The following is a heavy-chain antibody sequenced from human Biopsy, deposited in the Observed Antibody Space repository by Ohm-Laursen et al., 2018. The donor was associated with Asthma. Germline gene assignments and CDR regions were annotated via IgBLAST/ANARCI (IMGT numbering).Heavy chain of an antibody. CDR3: ASQSSGPDFWSGYYYFDY. Sequence: GSLRLSCAASGFTFSSYAMHWVRQAPGKGLEWVSSISSLSRYKYYSDSLRGRVTISRDNSKNTLYLQMNSLRAEDTAVYYCASQSSGPDFWSGYYYFDYWGQGTLVTVSS. D-gene: IGHD3-3*01. J-gene: IGHJ4*02. CDR2: ISSLSRYK. V-gene: IGHV3-21*01. CDR1: GFTFSSYA.